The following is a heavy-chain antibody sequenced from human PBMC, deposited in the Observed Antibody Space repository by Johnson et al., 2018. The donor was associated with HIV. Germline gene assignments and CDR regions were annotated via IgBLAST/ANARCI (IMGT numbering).Heavy chain of an antibody. CDR3: ARERSGWYGLTFDS. V-gene: IGHV3-7*03. D-gene: IGHD6-19*01. CDR1: GFTFSSYW. CDR2: IKQDGSEK. Sequence: VQLVESGGGLVQPGGSLRLSCEASGFTFSSYWMSWVRQAPGKGLEWVANIKQDGSEKYYVDSVKGRFTISRDNAKNSLYLQMNSLRVEDTAVYYCARERSGWYGLTFDSWGQGTMVTVAS. J-gene: IGHJ3*02.